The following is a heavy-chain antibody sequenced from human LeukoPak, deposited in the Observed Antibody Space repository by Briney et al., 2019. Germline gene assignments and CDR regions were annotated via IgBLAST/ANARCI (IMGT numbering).Heavy chain of an antibody. J-gene: IGHJ4*02. CDR3: AREREAAAGLIDY. V-gene: IGHV3-21*01. CDR1: GFTFSSYS. D-gene: IGHD6-13*01. CDR2: ISSRITSI. Sequence: GGSLRLSCAASGFTFSSYSMNWVRQAPGKGLEWVSSISSRITSIYYADSLRGRFTISRDNTKNSLYLQMNSLRVEDTAVYYCAREREAAAGLIDYWGQGTLVTVSS.